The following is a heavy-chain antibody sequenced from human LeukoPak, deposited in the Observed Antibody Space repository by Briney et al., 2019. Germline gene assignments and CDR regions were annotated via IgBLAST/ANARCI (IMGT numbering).Heavy chain of an antibody. V-gene: IGHV1-69*04. J-gene: IGHJ4*02. CDR1: GGTFSSYA. Sequence: SVKVSCKASGGTFSSYAISWVRQAPGQGLEWMGRIIPILGIANYAQKFQGRVTMTTDTSTSTAYMELRSLRSDDTAVYYCARGPGRRYDFWSGYYPEFDYWGQGTLVTVSS. D-gene: IGHD3-3*01. CDR2: IIPILGIA. CDR3: ARGPGRRYDFWSGYYPEFDY.